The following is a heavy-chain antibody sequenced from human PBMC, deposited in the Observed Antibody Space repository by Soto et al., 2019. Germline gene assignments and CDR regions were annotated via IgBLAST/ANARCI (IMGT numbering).Heavy chain of an antibody. CDR3: ARDDYDFWSGPHTYYGMDV. V-gene: IGHV3-30-3*01. CDR2: ISYDGSNK. D-gene: IGHD3-3*01. Sequence: GGSLRLSCAASGFTFSSYAMHWVRQAPGKGLEWVAVISYDGSNKYYADSVKGRFTISRDNSKNTLYLQMNSLRAEDTAVYYCARDDYDFWSGPHTYYGMDVWGQGTTVTVSS. CDR1: GFTFSSYA. J-gene: IGHJ6*02.